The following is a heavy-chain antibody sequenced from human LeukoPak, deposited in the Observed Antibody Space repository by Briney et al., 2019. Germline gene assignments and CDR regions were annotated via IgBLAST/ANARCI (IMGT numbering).Heavy chain of an antibody. D-gene: IGHD1-1*01. Sequence: GGSLRLSCAASGFTFSSYAMHWVRQAPGKGLEWVAVISYDGSNKYYADSVKGRFTISRDNSKNTLYLQMNSLRAEDTAVYYCAKDSPPGGSWGQGTLVTVSS. V-gene: IGHV3-30*04. CDR2: ISYDGSNK. J-gene: IGHJ4*02. CDR1: GFTFSSYA. CDR3: AKDSPPGGS.